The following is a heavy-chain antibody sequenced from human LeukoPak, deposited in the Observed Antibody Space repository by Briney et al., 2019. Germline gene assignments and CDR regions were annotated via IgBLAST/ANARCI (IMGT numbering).Heavy chain of an antibody. D-gene: IGHD6-13*01. Sequence: SETLSLTCTVSGGSISSYYWSWIRQPPGKGLEWIEYIYYSGSTNYNPSLKSRVTISVDTSKNQFSLKLSSVTAADTAVYYCARQWSAAADYWGQGTLVTVSS. J-gene: IGHJ4*02. CDR1: GGSISSYY. V-gene: IGHV4-59*08. CDR2: IYYSGST. CDR3: ARQWSAAADY.